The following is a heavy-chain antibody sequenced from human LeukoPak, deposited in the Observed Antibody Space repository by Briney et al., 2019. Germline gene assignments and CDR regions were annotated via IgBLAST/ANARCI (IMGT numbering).Heavy chain of an antibody. CDR3: ASNPGYSSYDAFDI. V-gene: IGHV1-69*13. Sequence: SVTVSCKASGGTFSSYAISWVRQAPGQGIEWMGGIIPIFGTANYAQKFQGRVTITADESTSTAYMELSSLRSEDTAVYYCASNPGYSSYDAFDIWGQGTMVTVSS. J-gene: IGHJ3*02. CDR2: IIPIFGTA. CDR1: GGTFSSYA. D-gene: IGHD6-13*01.